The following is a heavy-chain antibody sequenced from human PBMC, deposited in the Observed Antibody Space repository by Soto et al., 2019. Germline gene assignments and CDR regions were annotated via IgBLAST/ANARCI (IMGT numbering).Heavy chain of an antibody. D-gene: IGHD3-22*01. Sequence: QVQLVQSGAEVKKPGSSVKVSCKASGGTFSSYAISWVRQAPGQGLEWMGGIIPIFGTASYAQKFQGRVTITADKSTSTAYMELSSLRSEDTAVYYCAREYYDSRGVYFDYWGQGTLVTVSS. CDR1: GGTFSSYA. CDR3: AREYYDSRGVYFDY. CDR2: IIPIFGTA. V-gene: IGHV1-69*06. J-gene: IGHJ4*02.